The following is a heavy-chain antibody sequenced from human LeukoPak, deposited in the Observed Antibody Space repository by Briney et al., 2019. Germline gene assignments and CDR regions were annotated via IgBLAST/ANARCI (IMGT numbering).Heavy chain of an antibody. J-gene: IGHJ4*01. CDR2: ISSDRTT. CDR3: ARDLEAATTYYFDY. V-gene: IGHV3-66*01. CDR1: GYPPYSRY. Sequence: SVGSPRLSCADPGYPPYSRYMRWLPQAPGKGQAWVSIISSDRTTYYAYSVTGRFTISRDNSKNTVYLQVNSLRDDDTAVYYCARDLEAATTYYFDYWGHVTMVTASS. D-gene: IGHD4-11*01.